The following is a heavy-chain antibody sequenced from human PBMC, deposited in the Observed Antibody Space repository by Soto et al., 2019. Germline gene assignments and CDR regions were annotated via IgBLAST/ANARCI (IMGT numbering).Heavy chain of an antibody. CDR1: GFTFSSYG. D-gene: IGHD3-16*01. Sequence: QVQLVESGGGVVQPGRSLRLSCAASGFTFSSYGMHWVRQAPGKGLEWVAVIWYDGGNKYYADSVKGRFTISRDNSKNTRYLQMNSLRAEDTAVCYCAREAVPVGGGWFDPWGQGTLVTVSS. J-gene: IGHJ5*02. CDR3: AREAVPVGGGWFDP. V-gene: IGHV3-33*01. CDR2: IWYDGGNK.